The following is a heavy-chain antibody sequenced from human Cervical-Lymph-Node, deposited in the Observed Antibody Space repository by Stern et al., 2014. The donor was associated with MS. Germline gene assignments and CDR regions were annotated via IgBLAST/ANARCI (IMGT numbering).Heavy chain of an antibody. J-gene: IGHJ4*02. D-gene: IGHD1-14*01. V-gene: IGHV5-51*01. CDR3: ARQTTAWASDV. Sequence: EMQLVESGAELIRPGESLKISCKGSGYKFSIYWIAWVRQMPGKGLEWMGIIYPGDSETRYSPSFKGQVTMSADKSTSTAYLQWSSLNASDTAMYFCARQTTAWASDVWGQGTLVTVSS. CDR1: GYKFSIYW. CDR2: IYPGDSET.